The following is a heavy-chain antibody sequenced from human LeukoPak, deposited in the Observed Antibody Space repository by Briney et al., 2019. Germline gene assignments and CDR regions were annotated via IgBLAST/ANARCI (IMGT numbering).Heavy chain of an antibody. Sequence: PSETLSLTCAVYGGSFSGYYWSWIRQPPGKGLEWIGEINHSGSTNYNPSLKSRVTISVDTSKNQFSLKLSPVTAADTAVYYCARGMGIAVAGQVGATSGYDYWGQGTLVTVSS. CDR3: ARGMGIAVAGQVGATSGYDY. D-gene: IGHD6-19*01. J-gene: IGHJ4*02. CDR2: INHSGST. CDR1: GGSFSGYY. V-gene: IGHV4-34*01.